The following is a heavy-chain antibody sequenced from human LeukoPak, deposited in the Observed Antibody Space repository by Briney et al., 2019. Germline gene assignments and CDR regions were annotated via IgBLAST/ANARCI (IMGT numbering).Heavy chain of an antibody. J-gene: IGHJ4*02. V-gene: IGHV2-5*01. CDR1: GLALSTSVVG. Sequence: SGPTLGKPTQTLTRTCTFAGLALSTSVVGVGWIRQPPGKALEWLALIYWNDDKRYSPSLKSRRTITKDTSKNQVVLTMTNMDPVDTATYYCAHSDLGYDFWSGYYDYWGQGTLVTVSS. CDR3: AHSDLGYDFWSGYYDY. CDR2: IYWNDDK. D-gene: IGHD3-3*01.